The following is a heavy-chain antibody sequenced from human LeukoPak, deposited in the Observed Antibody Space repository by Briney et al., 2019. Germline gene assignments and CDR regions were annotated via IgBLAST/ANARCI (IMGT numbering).Heavy chain of an antibody. Sequence: PSETLSLTCAVYGGSFSGYYWSWIRQPPGKGLEWIGEINHSGSTNYNPSLKSRVTISVDTSKNQFSLKLGSVTAADRAVYYCASDVGGRFDYWGQGTLVTVSS. D-gene: IGHD2-15*01. CDR3: ASDVGGRFDY. CDR2: INHSGST. CDR1: GGSFSGYY. V-gene: IGHV4-34*01. J-gene: IGHJ4*02.